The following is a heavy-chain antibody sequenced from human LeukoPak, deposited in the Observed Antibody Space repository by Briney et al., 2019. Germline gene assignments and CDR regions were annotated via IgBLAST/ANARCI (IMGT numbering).Heavy chain of an antibody. CDR3: AKVWAHDGSGNPYWHFDL. CDR2: IRASGGTA. Sequence: GGSLRLSCSASGFTSSSYAMSWVRQAPGKGLEWVSAIRASGGTAYYADSVKGRFTISGDNSKNTLYLQMNSLRAEDTAVYYCAKVWAHDGSGNPYWHFDLWGRGTLVTVSS. V-gene: IGHV3-23*01. D-gene: IGHD3-10*01. J-gene: IGHJ2*01. CDR1: GFTSSSYA.